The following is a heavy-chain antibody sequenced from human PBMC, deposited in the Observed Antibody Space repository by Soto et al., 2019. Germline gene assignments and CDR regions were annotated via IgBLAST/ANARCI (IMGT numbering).Heavy chain of an antibody. CDR1: YW. CDR3: ARLRIYYYYYMDV. D-gene: IGHD2-15*01. CDR2: IYPGDSDT. V-gene: IGHV5-51*01. Sequence: YWIGWVRQMPGKGLEWMGIIYPGDSDTRYSPSFQGQVTISADKSISTAYLQWSSLKASDTAMYYCARLRIYYYYYMDVWGKGTTVTVSS. J-gene: IGHJ6*03.